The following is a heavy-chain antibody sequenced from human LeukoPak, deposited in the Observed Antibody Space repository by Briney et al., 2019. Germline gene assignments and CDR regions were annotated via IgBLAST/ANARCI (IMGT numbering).Heavy chain of an antibody. D-gene: IGHD3-16*02. CDR2: INTSTGNP. V-gene: IGHV7-4-1*02. CDR1: GYTFTSYA. Sequence: ASVKVSCKASGYTFTSYAMNWVRQAPGQGLEWMGWINTSTGNPTYAQGFTGRFVFSLDTSVSTTYLQIRSLKAEDTAVYYCARAFQSLGGLSLPDFWGQGTLVTVSS. J-gene: IGHJ4*02. CDR3: ARAFQSLGGLSLPDF.